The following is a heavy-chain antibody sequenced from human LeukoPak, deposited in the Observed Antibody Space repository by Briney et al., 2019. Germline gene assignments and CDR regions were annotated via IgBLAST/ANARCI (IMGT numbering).Heavy chain of an antibody. CDR3: ARDLSEPHWYSSGWSLDV. V-gene: IGHV1-2*02. CDR1: GYTFTGYY. CDR2: INPNSGGT. D-gene: IGHD6-19*01. Sequence: ASVKVSCKASGYTFTGYYMHWVRQAPGQGLEWMGWINPNSGGTNYAQKFQGRVTMTRDTSISTAYMELSRLRSDDTAVYYCARDLSEPHWYSSGWSLDVWGQGTTVTVSS. J-gene: IGHJ6*02.